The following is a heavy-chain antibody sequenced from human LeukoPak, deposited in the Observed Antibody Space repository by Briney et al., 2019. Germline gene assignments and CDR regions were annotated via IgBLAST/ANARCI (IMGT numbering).Heavy chain of an antibody. CDR3: ARDYAKLGYCSGTSCPDAFDF. V-gene: IGHV3-21*01. CDR2: ISSSSSYI. Sequence: PGGSLRLSCAASGSTFSSYSMNWVRQAPGKGLEWVSSISSSSSYIYYADSVKGRFSISRDNAKNSLYLQMNSLRAEDTAVYYCARDYAKLGYCSGTSCPDAFDFWGQGTMVTVSS. CDR1: GSTFSSYS. D-gene: IGHD2-2*03. J-gene: IGHJ3*01.